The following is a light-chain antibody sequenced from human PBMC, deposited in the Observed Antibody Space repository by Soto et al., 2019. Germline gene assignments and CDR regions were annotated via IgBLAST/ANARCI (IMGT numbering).Light chain of an antibody. CDR1: QSVTDNY. J-gene: IGKJ1*01. Sequence: EIGGTKSPATLSQSPGARATLSCRASQSVTDNYLAWYQQKPGQAPRLLIHGASSRPTGIPDRFSGSGSGTDFTLTISSLEPEDFAVYYCQQNTRTPMTFGQGTKVDIK. CDR3: QQNTRTPMT. V-gene: IGKV3-20*01. CDR2: GAS.